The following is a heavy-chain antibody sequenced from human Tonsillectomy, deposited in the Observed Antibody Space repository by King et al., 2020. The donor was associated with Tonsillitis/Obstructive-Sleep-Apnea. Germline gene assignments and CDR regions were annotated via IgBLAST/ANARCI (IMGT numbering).Heavy chain of an antibody. CDR3: SKDSAVTTLDY. Sequence: VQLVESGGGLVQPGGSLRLSCAASGFTFSSYAMSWVRQAPGKGLEWVSGISGSGGSTYDADSVKGRFTISRDNSKNTLYLQMNSLRAEDTAVYYWSKDSAVTTLDYWGQGTLVTVSS. D-gene: IGHD4-17*01. J-gene: IGHJ4*02. CDR1: GFTFSSYA. CDR2: ISGSGGST. V-gene: IGHV3-23*04.